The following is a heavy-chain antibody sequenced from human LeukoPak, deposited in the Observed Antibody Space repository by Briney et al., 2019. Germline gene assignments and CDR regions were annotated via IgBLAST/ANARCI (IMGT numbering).Heavy chain of an antibody. CDR1: GGSFSGYY. V-gene: IGHV4-34*01. D-gene: IGHD3-10*01. Sequence: SETLSLTCAVYGGSFSGYYWSWIRQPPGKGLEWIGEINHSGSTNYNPSLKSRVTISVDTSKEQFSLKLSSVTAADTAVYYCARGLGVRGVTYSRSGRDYWGQGTLVTVSS. CDR2: INHSGST. J-gene: IGHJ4*02. CDR3: ARGLGVRGVTYSRSGRDY.